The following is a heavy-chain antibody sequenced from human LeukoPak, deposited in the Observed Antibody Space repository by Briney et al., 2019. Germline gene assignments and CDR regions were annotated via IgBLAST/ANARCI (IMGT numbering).Heavy chain of an antibody. D-gene: IGHD2-15*01. V-gene: IGHV1-24*01. CDR2: FDPEDGKT. Sequence: ASVKVSCKASGYIFTSYGISWVRQAPGQGLEWMGGFDPEDGKTMYAQKFQGRVTMTEDTATDTAYMELSSLRSEDTAVYYCAVVVLAASTLDQWGQGTLVTVSS. CDR1: GYIFTSYG. J-gene: IGHJ4*02. CDR3: AVVVLAASTLDQ.